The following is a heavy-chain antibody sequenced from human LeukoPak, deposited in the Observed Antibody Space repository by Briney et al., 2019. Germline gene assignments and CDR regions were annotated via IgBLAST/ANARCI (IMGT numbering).Heavy chain of an antibody. V-gene: IGHV1-8*01. CDR1: GYTFTSYD. CDR2: MNPNSGNI. Sequence: GASVKVSCKASGYTFTSYDINWVRQATGQGLEWMGWMNPNSGNIGYAQKFQARVTMTTNTSISTAYMDLSSLRSEDTAVYYCARADKDLRWLGVVVRARPYNWFDPWGQGTLVTVSS. D-gene: IGHD2-2*01. J-gene: IGHJ5*02. CDR3: ARADKDLRWLGVVVRARPYNWFDP.